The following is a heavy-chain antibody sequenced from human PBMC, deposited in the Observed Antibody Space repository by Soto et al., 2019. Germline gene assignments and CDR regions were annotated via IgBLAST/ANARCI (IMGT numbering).Heavy chain of an antibody. Sequence: QVQLQESGPGLVKPSQTLSLTCTVSGGSISSGGYYWSWIHQHPGKGLEWIGYIYYSGSTYYNPSLKSRVTLSVDTSKNQFSLKLSSVTAADTAVYYCARDLAYYYGSGSPGYFDYWGQGTLVTVSS. CDR2: IYYSGST. CDR1: GGSISSGGYY. D-gene: IGHD3-10*01. V-gene: IGHV4-31*03. J-gene: IGHJ4*02. CDR3: ARDLAYYYGSGSPGYFDY.